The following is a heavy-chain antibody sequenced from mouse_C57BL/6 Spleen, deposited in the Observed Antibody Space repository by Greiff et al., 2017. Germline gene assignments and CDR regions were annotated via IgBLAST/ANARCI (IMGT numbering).Heavy chain of an antibody. CDR2: ISYDGSN. Sequence: EVKLLESGPGLVKPSQSLSLTCSVTGYSITSGYYWNWIRQFPGNKLEWMGYISYDGSNNYNQSLKNRISITRDTSKNQFCLKLNSVTTEDTATYYCARGTTVVGFDYWGQGTTLTVSS. CDR1: GYSITSGYY. V-gene: IGHV3-6*01. CDR3: ARGTTVVGFDY. D-gene: IGHD1-1*01. J-gene: IGHJ2*01.